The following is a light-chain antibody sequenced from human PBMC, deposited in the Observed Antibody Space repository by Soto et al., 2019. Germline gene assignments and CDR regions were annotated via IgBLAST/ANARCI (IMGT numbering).Light chain of an antibody. CDR1: SGDVGAYNY. CDR2: EVS. Sequence: QSALARPASGSGSPGQSVAISCTGTSGDVGAYNYVSWYQQHPGKAPKLLLSEVSNRPSGVSDRFSGSKSGNTASLTISGLPTHDHAAYHCRSLPTAFTSVFGTGSRVTVL. J-gene: IGLJ1*01. V-gene: IGLV2-14*01. CDR3: RSLPTAFTSV.